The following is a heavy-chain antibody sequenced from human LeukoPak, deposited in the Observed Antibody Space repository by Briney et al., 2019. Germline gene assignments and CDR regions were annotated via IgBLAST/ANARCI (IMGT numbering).Heavy chain of an antibody. J-gene: IGHJ1*01. CDR1: GFTFSSYG. D-gene: IGHD3-22*01. Sequence: AGSLRLSCAASGFTFSSYGMHWVRQAPGKGLEWVAFIRYDGSNKYYADSVKGRFTISRDNSKTTLYLQMNSLRAEDTAVYYCAKGEDSSGYFFLSGAEYFQHWGQGTLVTVSS. CDR2: IRYDGSNK. V-gene: IGHV3-30*02. CDR3: AKGEDSSGYFFLSGAEYFQH.